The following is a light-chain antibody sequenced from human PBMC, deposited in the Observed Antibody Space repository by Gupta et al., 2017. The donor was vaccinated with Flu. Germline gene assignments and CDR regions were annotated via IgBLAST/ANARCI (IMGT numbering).Light chain of an antibody. V-gene: IGLV2-8*01. J-gene: IGLJ3*02. CDR3: SSYAGSNNGV. CDR1: SSDMGGYNY. CDR2: EVN. Sequence: VTISCTGTSSDMGGYNYVSWYQLHPGKAPKLIIAEVNKRPSGVSDRFCGSMSGNAAPLNVSGLQAEDESFYVGSSYAGSNNGVFGGGAKVTRP.